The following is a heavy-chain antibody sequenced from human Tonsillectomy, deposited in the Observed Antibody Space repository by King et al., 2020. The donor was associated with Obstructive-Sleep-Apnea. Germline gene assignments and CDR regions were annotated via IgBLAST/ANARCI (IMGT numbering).Heavy chain of an antibody. CDR3: ARQNDHVQYNWFYP. CDR1: GGSISSSSYY. Sequence: QLQESGPGLVKPSETLSLTCTVSGGSISSSSYYWGWIRQPPGKGLEWIGSIYYSGSTYYNPSLKSRVTISVDTSKNQFSLKLSSVTAADTAVYYCARQNDHVQYNWFYPWGQGTLVTVSS. V-gene: IGHV4-39*01. J-gene: IGHJ5*02. CDR2: IYYSGST. D-gene: IGHD1-1*01.